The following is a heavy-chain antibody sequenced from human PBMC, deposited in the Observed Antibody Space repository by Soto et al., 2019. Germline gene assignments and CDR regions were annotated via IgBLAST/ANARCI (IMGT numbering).Heavy chain of an antibody. Sequence: GGSLRLSCAASGFTFSSYGMHWVRQAPGKWLEWVAVIWYDGSNKYYADSVKGRFTISRDNSKNTLYLQMNSLRAEDTAVYYCARYSSSETTFDYWGQGTLVTAPQ. CDR2: IWYDGSNK. CDR3: ARYSSSETTFDY. CDR1: GFTFSSYG. V-gene: IGHV3-33*01. J-gene: IGHJ4*02. D-gene: IGHD6-6*01.